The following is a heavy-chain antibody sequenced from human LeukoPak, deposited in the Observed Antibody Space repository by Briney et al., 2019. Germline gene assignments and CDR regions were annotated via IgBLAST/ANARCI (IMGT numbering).Heavy chain of an antibody. CDR1: GFTSSSYN. Sequence: HPGGSLRLSCVASGFTSSSYNLNWVRQAPGKGLEWVSAISGSGGSTYYADSVKGRFTISRDNSKNTLYLQMNSLRAEDTAVYYCAKVQGGQWLLPDYWGQGTLVTVSS. CDR2: ISGSGGST. J-gene: IGHJ4*02. CDR3: AKVQGGQWLLPDY. D-gene: IGHD6-19*01. V-gene: IGHV3-23*01.